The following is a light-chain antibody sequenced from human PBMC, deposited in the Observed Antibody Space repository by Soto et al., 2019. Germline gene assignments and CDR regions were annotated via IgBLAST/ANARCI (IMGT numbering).Light chain of an antibody. Sequence: DIQMTQSPSTLSASVGDRVTIPCRASQSISSWLAWYQQKPGKAPKLLMYKAYTLESGVPSRFSSSGSRTEFTLTIRSLQPDDFATYYCQQYNSFPYTFGQGTRLEMK. CDR3: QQYNSFPYT. V-gene: IGKV1-5*03. J-gene: IGKJ2*01. CDR1: QSISSW. CDR2: KAY.